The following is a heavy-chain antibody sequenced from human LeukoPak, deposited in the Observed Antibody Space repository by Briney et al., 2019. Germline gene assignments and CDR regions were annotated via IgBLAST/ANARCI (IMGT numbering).Heavy chain of an antibody. J-gene: IGHJ4*02. CDR1: GFSFSGYA. V-gene: IGHV3-23*01. D-gene: IGHD3-10*01. Sequence: GGSLRLSCAASGFSFSGYAVRWVPQAPGEGLEWVSAISGSGGSTYYADSVKGRFTISRENPKNTLYLQMNSLRAEDTAVYYCAREQSGYWGQGTLVTVSS. CDR3: AREQSGY. CDR2: ISGSGGST.